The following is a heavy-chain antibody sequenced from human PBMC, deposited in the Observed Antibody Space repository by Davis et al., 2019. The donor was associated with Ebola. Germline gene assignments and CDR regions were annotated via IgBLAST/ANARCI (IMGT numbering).Heavy chain of an antibody. Sequence: SETLSLTCTVSGGSISSSSYYWGWIRQPPGKGLEWIGSIYYSGSTDYNPSLKSRVTISVDTSKNQFSLKLSSVTAADTAVYYCARTYYDFWSGSKSWFDPWGQGTLVTVSS. J-gene: IGHJ5*02. CDR1: GGSISSSSYY. V-gene: IGHV4-39*07. D-gene: IGHD3-3*01. CDR2: IYYSGST. CDR3: ARTYYDFWSGSKSWFDP.